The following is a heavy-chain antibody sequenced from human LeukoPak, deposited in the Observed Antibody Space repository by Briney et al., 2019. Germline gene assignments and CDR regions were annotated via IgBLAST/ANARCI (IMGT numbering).Heavy chain of an antibody. CDR3: AKENDWYYFDY. CDR2: IWYDGSNI. Sequence: GGSLRLSCAASGFTFSDYGMHWVRQAPGKGLEWVAVIWYDGSNIYYADSVKGRFTISRDNSKNTLYLQMNSLRAEDTAVYYCAKENDWYYFDYWGQGTLVTVSS. V-gene: IGHV3-33*06. CDR1: GFTFSDYG. J-gene: IGHJ4*02. D-gene: IGHD3-9*01.